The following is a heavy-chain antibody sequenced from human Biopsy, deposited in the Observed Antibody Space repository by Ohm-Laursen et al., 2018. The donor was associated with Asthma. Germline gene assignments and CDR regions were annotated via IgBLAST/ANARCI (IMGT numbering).Heavy chain of an antibody. Sequence: SVKVSCKSLRGTFNTYVIGWVRQAPGQGLEWMGGINSVFGTTTYPQKFQDRVTITADDSTSTVYMELGSLRSEDTAVYYCARKAGSCISRTCYSLDFWGQGTLVTVSS. CDR2: INSVFGTT. V-gene: IGHV1-69*13. CDR3: ARKAGSCISRTCYSLDF. CDR1: RGTFNTYV. J-gene: IGHJ4*02. D-gene: IGHD2-2*01.